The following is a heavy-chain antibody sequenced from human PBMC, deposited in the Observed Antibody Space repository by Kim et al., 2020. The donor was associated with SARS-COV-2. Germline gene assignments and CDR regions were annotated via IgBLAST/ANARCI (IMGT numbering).Heavy chain of an antibody. CDR2: IKRDGSES. Sequence: GGSLRLSCAASGFDMSTYWMNWVRQAPGKGLEWVASIKRDGSESNYADSVKGRATISRDNAKNSLDLQLSSLRADDTAIYYCERDPLIAPVGNPYFDSWGEGVLITVSS. V-gene: IGHV3-7*03. CDR3: ERDPLIAPVGNPYFDS. J-gene: IGHJ4*02. CDR1: GFDMSTYW. D-gene: IGHD6-13*01.